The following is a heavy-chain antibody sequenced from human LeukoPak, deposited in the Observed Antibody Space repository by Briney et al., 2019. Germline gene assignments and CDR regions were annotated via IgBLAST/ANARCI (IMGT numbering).Heavy chain of an antibody. CDR3: AKWGDYDVLTGYYVSDY. V-gene: IGHV3-23*01. D-gene: IGHD3-9*01. CDR2: ITGGGRST. J-gene: IGHJ4*02. CDR1: GFTFSNYA. Sequence: GASLRLSCGASGFTFSNYAMSWVRQAPGKGLEWVSAITGGGRSTYYADSAKGRFTISRDNSKNTLYLQMNSLRTEDTAVYYCAKWGDYDVLTGYYVSDYWGQGTLVTVSS.